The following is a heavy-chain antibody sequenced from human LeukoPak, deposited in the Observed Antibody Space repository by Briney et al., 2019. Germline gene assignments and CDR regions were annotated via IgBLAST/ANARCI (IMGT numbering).Heavy chain of an antibody. J-gene: IGHJ1*01. D-gene: IGHD6-13*01. CDR3: ARGSYSSSWYGSEYFQH. Sequence: GGSLRLSCAASGVTFSSYWMHWVRQAPGKGLVWVSRINGNGSTTTYADSVKGRFTISRDNAKNTLYLQMSSLRAEDTAVYYCARGSYSSSWYGSEYFQHWGQGTLVTVSS. V-gene: IGHV3-74*01. CDR2: INGNGSTT. CDR1: GVTFSSYW.